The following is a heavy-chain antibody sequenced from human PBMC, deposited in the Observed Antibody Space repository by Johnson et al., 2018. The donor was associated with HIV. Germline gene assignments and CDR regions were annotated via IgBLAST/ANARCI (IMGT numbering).Heavy chain of an antibody. CDR1: GFTFVGHA. J-gene: IGHJ3*02. Sequence: EVQLVESGGGVVRPGRSLRLSCEASGFTFVGHAMHWVRQAPGRGLELVANIKQDGSEKYYVDSVKGRFTISRDNAKNSLYLQMNSLRAEDTAVYYCAGWELLLDAFDIWGQGTMVTVSS. CDR2: IKQDGSEK. V-gene: IGHV3-7*03. CDR3: AGWELLLDAFDI. D-gene: IGHD1-26*01.